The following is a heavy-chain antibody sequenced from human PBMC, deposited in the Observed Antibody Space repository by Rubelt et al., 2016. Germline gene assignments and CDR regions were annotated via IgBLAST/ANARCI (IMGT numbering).Heavy chain of an antibody. Sequence: LEWMGRIDPSDSYTNYGPSFEGHVTISVDKSVSTVYLQWSSLQSSDTARYYCARGEDNFNYWGQGTLVTVSS. CDR2: IDPSDSYT. V-gene: IGHV5-10-1*01. J-gene: IGHJ4*02. D-gene: IGHD3-16*01. CDR3: ARGEDNFNY.